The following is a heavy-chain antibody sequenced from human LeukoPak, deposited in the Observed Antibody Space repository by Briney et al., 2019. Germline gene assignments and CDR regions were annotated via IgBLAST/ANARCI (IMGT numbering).Heavy chain of an antibody. Sequence: ASVKVSCRASGYTFSGHYMHWVRQAPGQGLEWMGWINPNTGGTNYAQKFQGGVTITRDTSISTVYMELRRLRSDDTAVYYCARDMYDFLSAAYYFDYWGQGTLVTVSS. J-gene: IGHJ4*02. CDR1: GYTFSGHY. D-gene: IGHD3-3*01. CDR2: INPNTGGT. CDR3: ARDMYDFLSAAYYFDY. V-gene: IGHV1-2*02.